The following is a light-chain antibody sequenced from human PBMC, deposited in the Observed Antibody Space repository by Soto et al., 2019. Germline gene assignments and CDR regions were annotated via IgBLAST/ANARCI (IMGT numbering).Light chain of an antibody. Sequence: QSALTQPASVSGSPGQSITISCTGTSSDVGGYNFVSWYQQYPGKAPKIMIYDVSNRPSGVSNRFTGSKSGNTASLTISGLQAEDEADYYCSSYASGSSAVFGGGTKLTVL. CDR2: DVS. CDR1: SSDVGGYNF. J-gene: IGLJ2*01. CDR3: SSYASGSSAV. V-gene: IGLV2-14*01.